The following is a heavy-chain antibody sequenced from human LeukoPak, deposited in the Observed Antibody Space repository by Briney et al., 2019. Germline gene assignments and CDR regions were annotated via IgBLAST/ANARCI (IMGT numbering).Heavy chain of an antibody. D-gene: IGHD5-12*01. Sequence: ASVTVSFKSTVYTYTSYYIHWMRQPPGQGLEWVGWINPNSGGSHYARRLQGRVTMTSDTSINTGYMELTSLTTDDTAVYYCARGPRYGESGYDLGPYWGQGTLVTVSS. V-gene: IGHV1-2*02. CDR3: ARGPRYGESGYDLGPY. CDR1: VYTYTSYY. CDR2: INPNSGGS. J-gene: IGHJ4*02.